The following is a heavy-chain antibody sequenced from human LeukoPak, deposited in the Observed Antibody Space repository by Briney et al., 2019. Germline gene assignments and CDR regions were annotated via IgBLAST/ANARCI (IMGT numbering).Heavy chain of an antibody. J-gene: IGHJ6*03. CDR1: GGSFSSYG. D-gene: IGHD3/OR15-3a*01. Sequence: SVKVSCKASGGSFSSYGISWVRQAPGQGLEWMGGIIPIFGTANYAQKFQGRVTITADESTSTAYMELRSLRSDDTAVYYCARADFGPGPRYYYYMDVWGKGTTVTVSS. V-gene: IGHV1-69*13. CDR2: IIPIFGTA. CDR3: ARADFGPGPRYYYYMDV.